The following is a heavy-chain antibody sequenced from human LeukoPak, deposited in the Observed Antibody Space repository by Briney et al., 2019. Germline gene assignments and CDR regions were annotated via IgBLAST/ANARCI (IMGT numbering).Heavy chain of an antibody. CDR3: ARSSYSSSSSV. J-gene: IGHJ3*01. CDR1: GFTFSGFW. Sequence: RGSLRLSCAVSGFTFSGFWMSWSRQAPGKGLEWVASINSDGSEGYYADVVKGRFTISRDNAKDSLYLQINSLRAEDTAVYYCARSSYSSSSSVWGQGTMVTVSS. D-gene: IGHD6-6*01. V-gene: IGHV3-7*03. CDR2: INSDGSEG.